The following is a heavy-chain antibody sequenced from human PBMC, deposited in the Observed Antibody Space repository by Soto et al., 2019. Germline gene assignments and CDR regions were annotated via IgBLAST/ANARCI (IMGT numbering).Heavy chain of an antibody. V-gene: IGHV1-18*01. CDR3: ARAYCSSTSCYGIYYYGMDV. CDR1: GYPFTSYV. CDR2: ISAYNGNT. Sequence: ASLKVSCKASGYPFTSYVISWVRQAPGQGLEWMGWISAYNGNTNYAQKLQGRVTMTTDTSTSTAYMELRSLRSDDTAVYYCARAYCSSTSCYGIYYYGMDVWGQGTTVTVSS. J-gene: IGHJ6*02. D-gene: IGHD2-2*01.